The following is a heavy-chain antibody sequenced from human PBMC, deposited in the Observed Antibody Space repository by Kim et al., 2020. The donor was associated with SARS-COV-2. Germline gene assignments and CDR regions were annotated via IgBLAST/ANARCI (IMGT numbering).Heavy chain of an antibody. J-gene: IGHJ5*02. V-gene: IGHV4-59*01. CDR2: T. D-gene: IGHD4-4*01. Sequence: TNSTPPLKSRVTISVDTSKNQFSLKLSSVTAADTAVYYCARYSKNWFDPWGQGTLVTVSS. CDR3: ARYSKNWFDP.